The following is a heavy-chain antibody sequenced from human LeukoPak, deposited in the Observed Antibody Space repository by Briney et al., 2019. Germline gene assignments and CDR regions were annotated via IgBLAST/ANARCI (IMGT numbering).Heavy chain of an antibody. CDR2: VSGNDGSR. D-gene: IGHD1-26*01. V-gene: IGHV3-23*01. CDR3: AKLGASGSYLYYFDF. CDR1: GFTFSSYA. J-gene: IGHJ4*02. Sequence: GGSLRLSCAASGFTFSSYAMSWVRQAPGKGLEWVSSVSGNDGSRNYADSVKGRFTISRDNSKNTLFLQMNSLRAEDTAVYYCAKLGASGSYLYYFDFWGQGTLVTVSS.